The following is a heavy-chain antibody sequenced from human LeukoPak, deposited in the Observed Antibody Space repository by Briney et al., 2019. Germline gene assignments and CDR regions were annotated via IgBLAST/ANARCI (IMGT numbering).Heavy chain of an antibody. D-gene: IGHD3-3*01. V-gene: IGHV4-34*01. CDR1: GGSFSGYY. CDR2: INHSGST. Sequence: PSETLSLTCAVYGGSFSGYYWSWIRQPPGKGLEWIGEINHSGSTNYNPSLKSRVTISVDTSKNQFSLKLSSVTAADTAVYYCARGGLRFYDFCSGYSFGNWFDPWGRGTLVTVSS. J-gene: IGHJ5*02. CDR3: ARGGLRFYDFCSGYSFGNWFDP.